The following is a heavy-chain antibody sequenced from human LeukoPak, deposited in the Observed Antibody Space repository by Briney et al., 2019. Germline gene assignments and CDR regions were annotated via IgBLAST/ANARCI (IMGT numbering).Heavy chain of an antibody. J-gene: IGHJ4*02. Sequence: QPGGSLRLSCAASGFTFSSYGMHWVRQAPGKGLEWVAVIWYDGSNKYYADSVKGRFTISRDNSKNTLYLQMNSLRAEDTAVYYCARARMVRGVIDYWGQGTLVTVSS. V-gene: IGHV3-33*01. D-gene: IGHD3-10*01. CDR2: IWYDGSNK. CDR3: ARARMVRGVIDY. CDR1: GFTFSSYG.